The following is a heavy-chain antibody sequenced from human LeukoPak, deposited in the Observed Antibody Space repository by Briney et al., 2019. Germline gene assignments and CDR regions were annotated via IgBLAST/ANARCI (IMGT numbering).Heavy chain of an antibody. J-gene: IGHJ6*02. CDR1: GFTFSSYS. CDR3: ARGPQRYFDWLLKKADYYYGMDV. D-gene: IGHD3-9*01. Sequence: GGSLRLSCAASGFTFSSYSMNWVRQAPGKGLEWVSYISSSSSTIYYADSVKGRFTISRDNAKNSLYLQMNSLRAEDTAVYYCARGPQRYFDWLLKKADYYYGMDVWGQGTTVTVSS. V-gene: IGHV3-48*04. CDR2: ISSSSSTI.